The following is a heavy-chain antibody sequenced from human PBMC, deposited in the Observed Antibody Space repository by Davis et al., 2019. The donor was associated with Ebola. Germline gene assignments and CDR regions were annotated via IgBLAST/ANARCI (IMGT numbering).Heavy chain of an antibody. CDR3: ARVSDWEGGDRAYYYYYMDV. V-gene: IGHV1-69*10. D-gene: IGHD2-21*01. CDR1: GGAFSSFG. Sequence: SVKVSCKASGGAFSSFGFSWVRQAPGQGLEWMGGIIPMLGVAKNAQKFQGRVTITADESTSTAYMELSSLRSEATAGYYCARVSDWEGGDRAYYYYYMDVWGKGTTVTVSS. CDR2: IIPMLGVA. J-gene: IGHJ6*03.